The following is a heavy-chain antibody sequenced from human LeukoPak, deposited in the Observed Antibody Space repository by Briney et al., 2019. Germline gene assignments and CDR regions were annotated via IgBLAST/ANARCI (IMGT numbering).Heavy chain of an antibody. V-gene: IGHV4-61*08. D-gene: IGHD3-10*01. CDR3: ARSNTYYYGSGSYRAEYNWFDP. CDR2: IYYSGST. Sequence: ASETLSLTCTVSGGSISSGGYYWSWIRQHPGKGLEWIGYIYYSGSTNYNPSLKSRVTISVDTSKNQFSLKLSSVTAADTAVYYCARSNTYYYGSGSYRAEYNWFDPWGQGTLVTVSS. CDR1: GGSISSGGYY. J-gene: IGHJ5*02.